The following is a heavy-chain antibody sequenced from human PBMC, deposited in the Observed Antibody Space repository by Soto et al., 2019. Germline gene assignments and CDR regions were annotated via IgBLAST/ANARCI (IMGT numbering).Heavy chain of an antibody. CDR1: GFTGSSND. CDR2: IYSGGST. D-gene: IGHD1-20*01. CDR3: ARITWNGMDV. Sequence: GGSLRLSSAASGFTGSSNDMSWVRQAPGKGLEWVSVIYSGGSTYYADSVKGRFTISRDNSKNTLYLQMNSLRAEDTAVCYCARITWNGMDVWGQGTTVTVSS. V-gene: IGHV3-53*01. J-gene: IGHJ6*02.